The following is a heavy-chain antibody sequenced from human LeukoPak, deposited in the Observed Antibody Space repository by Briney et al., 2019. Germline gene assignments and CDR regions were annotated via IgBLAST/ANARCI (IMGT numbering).Heavy chain of an antibody. D-gene: IGHD5-18*01. CDR1: GGSISSGSFY. J-gene: IGHJ4*01. V-gene: IGHV4-61*02. CDR3: ARDGVPGYGHRLDY. Sequence: MPSQTLSLTCTVSGGSISSGSFYWSWIRRPAGEGLEWIGRIYTSGSTEYNPSLKSRVTISLDTSKNQLSLKLSSATAADTAVYYCARDGVPGYGHRLDYWGHGTLVTVYS. CDR2: IYTSGST.